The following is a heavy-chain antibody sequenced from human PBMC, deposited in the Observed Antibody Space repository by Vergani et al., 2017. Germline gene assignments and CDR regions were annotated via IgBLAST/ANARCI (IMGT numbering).Heavy chain of an antibody. V-gene: IGHV4-34*11. CDR3: ARNSNYGDYVYWFDP. CDR2: IYYSGST. CDR1: GGSFSGYY. J-gene: IGHJ5*02. Sequence: QVQLQQWGAGLLKPSETLSLTCAVYGGSFSGYYWSWIRQPPGKGLEWIGYIYYSGSTNYNPSLKSRVTISVDTSKNQFSLKLSSVTAADTAVYYCARNSNYGDYVYWFDPWGQGTLVTVSS. D-gene: IGHD4-17*01.